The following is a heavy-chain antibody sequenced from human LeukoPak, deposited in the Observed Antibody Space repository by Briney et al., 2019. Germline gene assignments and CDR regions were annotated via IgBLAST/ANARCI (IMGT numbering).Heavy chain of an antibody. CDR2: IYYSGGT. D-gene: IGHD3-22*01. CDR1: GGSISSYY. CDR3: ARGAFNYYDTIGYSNDAFDI. Sequence: PSETLSLTCTVSGGSISSYYWTWIRQPPGKGLGLEWIGYIYYSGGTNYNPSLKSRVTISIDTSKNQVSLKLSSVTAADTAVYYCARGAFNYYDTIGYSNDAFDIWGQGTMVTVSS. J-gene: IGHJ3*02. V-gene: IGHV4-59*08.